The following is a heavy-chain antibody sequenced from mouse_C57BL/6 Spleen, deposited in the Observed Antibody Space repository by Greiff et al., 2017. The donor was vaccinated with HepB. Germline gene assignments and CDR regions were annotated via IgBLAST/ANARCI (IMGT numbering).Heavy chain of an antibody. CDR3: ARAGGLGEAWFAY. CDR1: GYTFTSYW. D-gene: IGHD4-1*01. J-gene: IGHJ3*01. Sequence: VQLQQPGTELVKPGASVKLSCKASGYTFTSYWMHWVKQRPGQGLEWIGNINPSNGGTNYNEKFKSKATLTVDKSSSTAYMQLSSLTSEDSAVYYCARAGGLGEAWFAYWGQGTLVTVSA. V-gene: IGHV1-53*01. CDR2: INPSNGGT.